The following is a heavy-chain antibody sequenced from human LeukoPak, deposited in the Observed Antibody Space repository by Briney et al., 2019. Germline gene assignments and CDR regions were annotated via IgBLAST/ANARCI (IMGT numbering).Heavy chain of an antibody. CDR1: GYTFTSYG. CDR2: ISAYNGNT. D-gene: IGHD2-15*01. J-gene: IGHJ6*02. Sequence: VASVKVSCKASGYTFTSYGISRVRQAPGQGLEWMGWISAYNGNTNYAQKLQGRVTMTTDTSTSTAYMELRSLRSDDTAVYYCARGSVRYCSGGSCYSYYYYGMDVWGQGTTVTVSS. V-gene: IGHV1-18*01. CDR3: ARGSVRYCSGGSCYSYYYYGMDV.